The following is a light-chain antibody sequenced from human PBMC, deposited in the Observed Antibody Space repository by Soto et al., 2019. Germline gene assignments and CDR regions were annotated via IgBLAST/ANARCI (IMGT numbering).Light chain of an antibody. J-gene: IGLJ2*01. Sequence: QLVLTQPPSVSGAPGQRVTISCTRSSSNIGAGYDVHWYQQLPGTAPKLLIYGNSNRRSGVPDRFSGSKSGTSASLAITGLQAEDEADYSCQSYDSSLSGSVFGGGTKLTVL. CDR2: GNS. V-gene: IGLV1-40*01. CDR1: SSNIGAGYD. CDR3: QSYDSSLSGSV.